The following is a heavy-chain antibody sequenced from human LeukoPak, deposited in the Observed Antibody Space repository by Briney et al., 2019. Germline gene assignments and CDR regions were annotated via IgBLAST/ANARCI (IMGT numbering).Heavy chain of an antibody. CDR3: AKGEEIRSMDV. D-gene: IGHD5-24*01. J-gene: IGHJ6*03. Sequence: GGSLRLSCAAPGVTLSNYAMSWVRQAPGKGLGWVSAISGSGGSTYYAASVKGRFTFSRDSSKNTLYLQMNSLRAEDAAVYYCAKGEEIRSMDVWGKGTTVTVSS. CDR1: GVTLSNYA. V-gene: IGHV3-23*01. CDR2: ISGSGGST.